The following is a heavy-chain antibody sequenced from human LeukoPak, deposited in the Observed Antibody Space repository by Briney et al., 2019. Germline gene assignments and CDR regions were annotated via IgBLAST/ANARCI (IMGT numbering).Heavy chain of an antibody. CDR3: ARERPQGPYYYYMDV. CDR1: GGSFSGYY. V-gene: IGHV4-34*01. Sequence: SETLSLTCAVYGGSFSGYYWSWIRQPPGKGLEWIGEINHSGSTNYNPSLKSRVTISVDTSKNQFSLKLSSVTAADTAVYYRARERPQGPYYYYMDVWGKGTTVTVSS. D-gene: IGHD1-14*01. J-gene: IGHJ6*03. CDR2: INHSGST.